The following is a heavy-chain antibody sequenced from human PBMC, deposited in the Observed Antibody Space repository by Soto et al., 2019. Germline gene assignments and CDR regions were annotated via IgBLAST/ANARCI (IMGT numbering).Heavy chain of an antibody. CDR1: GFTLSTYA. CDR2: ISGSGGRT. CDR3: AREKDSSGWFDY. J-gene: IGHJ4*02. V-gene: IGHV3-23*01. D-gene: IGHD6-19*01. Sequence: GGSLSLSCAPSGFTLSTYAVSGVRPAPGKGLEWVSAISGSGGRTYYADSVKGRFTFSRDNSKNTLYLQMNSLRAEDSAVYFCAREKDSSGWFDYWGQGTLVTVSS.